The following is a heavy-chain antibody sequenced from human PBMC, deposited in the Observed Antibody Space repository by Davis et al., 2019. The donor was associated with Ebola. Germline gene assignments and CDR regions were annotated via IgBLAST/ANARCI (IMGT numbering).Heavy chain of an antibody. CDR1: GYTFTSYD. D-gene: IGHD3-16*01. V-gene: IGHV1-8*01. Sequence: AASVKVSCKASGYTFTSYDINWVRQATGQGLEWMGWMNPNSGNTGYAQKLQGRVTMTTDTSTSTAYMELRSLRSDDTAVYYCARDPGGMSVARFDYWGRGTLVTVSS. J-gene: IGHJ4*02. CDR2: MNPNSGNT. CDR3: ARDPGGMSVARFDY.